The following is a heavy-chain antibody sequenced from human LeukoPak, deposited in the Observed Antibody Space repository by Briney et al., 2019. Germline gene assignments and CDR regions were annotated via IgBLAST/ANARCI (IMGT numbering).Heavy chain of an antibody. D-gene: IGHD3-3*02. V-gene: IGHV1-2*02. CDR3: ARAFFNSGFDY. Sequence: ASVKVSCKASGYTFTVHYVHWLRQAPGQGLALMGLINPNSGGTDYSQQYQGRVTLTRDTSIPTVYMELSSLTSDDSAVYYCARAFFNSGFDYWGQGTLVTVSS. CDR1: GYTFTVHY. J-gene: IGHJ4*02. CDR2: INPNSGGT.